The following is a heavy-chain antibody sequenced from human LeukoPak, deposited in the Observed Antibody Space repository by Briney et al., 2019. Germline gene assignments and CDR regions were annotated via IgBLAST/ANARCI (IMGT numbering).Heavy chain of an antibody. D-gene: IGHD3-22*01. V-gene: IGHV1-2*02. CDR3: ASEGYYDSSAQGY. Sequence: ASEKVSCKASGYTXTGYYMHWVRQAPGQGLEWMGWINPNSGGTNYAQKFQGRVTMTRDTSISTAYMELSRLRSDDTAVYYCASEGYYDSSAQGYWGQGTLVTVSS. CDR1: GYTXTGYY. CDR2: INPNSGGT. J-gene: IGHJ4*02.